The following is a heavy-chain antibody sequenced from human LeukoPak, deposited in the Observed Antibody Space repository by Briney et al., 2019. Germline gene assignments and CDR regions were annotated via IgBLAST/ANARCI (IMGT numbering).Heavy chain of an antibody. CDR2: IITIFGTA. V-gene: IGHV1-69*06. D-gene: IGHD2-2*01. CDR1: GGTLSRYA. Sequence: GASMKVSCKASGGTLSRYAISWVRQAPGQGLEWMGGIITIFGTANYAQKFQGRVTITADKSTSTAYMELSSLRSEDTAVYYCASGTTDIVVVPATLRNYYFDYWGQGTLVTVSS. J-gene: IGHJ4*02. CDR3: ASGTTDIVVVPATLRNYYFDY.